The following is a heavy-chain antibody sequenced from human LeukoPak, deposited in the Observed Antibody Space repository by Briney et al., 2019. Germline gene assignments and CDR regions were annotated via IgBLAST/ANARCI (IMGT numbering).Heavy chain of an antibody. Sequence: ASVKVSCKASVYTFSTYDINWVRQATGQGLEWMGWMSPNSGNTGYAQKFQGRVTMTRNTSISTAYMELSSLRSEDTAVYYCAHCSGGSCYSSYGMDVWGQGTTVTVSS. V-gene: IGHV1-8*01. CDR1: VYTFSTYD. J-gene: IGHJ6*02. CDR3: AHCSGGSCYSSYGMDV. CDR2: MSPNSGNT. D-gene: IGHD2-15*01.